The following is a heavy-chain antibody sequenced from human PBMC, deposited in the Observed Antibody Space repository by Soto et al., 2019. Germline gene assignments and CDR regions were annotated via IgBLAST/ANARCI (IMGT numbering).Heavy chain of an antibody. D-gene: IGHD5-12*01. V-gene: IGHV3-7*03. CDR3: ASLQWESSGYADY. CDR1: GFTFGSNW. CDR2: IKRDGSEK. Sequence: EVQLVESGGGLVQPGGSLRLSCVASGFTFGSNWMSWVRQAPGKGLEWVANIKRDGSEKYYGDSVKGRFTISRDNAKNTLYLQMNDLRADDTAVYYCASLQWESSGYADYWGQGTLVTVSS. J-gene: IGHJ4*02.